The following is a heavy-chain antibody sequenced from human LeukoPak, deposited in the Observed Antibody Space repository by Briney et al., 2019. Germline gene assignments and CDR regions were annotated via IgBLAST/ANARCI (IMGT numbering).Heavy chain of an antibody. CDR3: AKGISGYYYDSSGYLWTFDI. D-gene: IGHD3-22*01. J-gene: IGHJ3*02. CDR1: GFTLSIYS. CDR2: ISSSSSTI. V-gene: IGHV3-48*01. Sequence: GGSLRLSCAASGFTLSIYSMNWVRQAPGKGLEWVSYISSSSSTIYYADSVKGRFTISRDNAKNSLYLQMNSLRAEDTAVYYCAKGISGYYYDSSGYLWTFDIWGQGTMVTVSS.